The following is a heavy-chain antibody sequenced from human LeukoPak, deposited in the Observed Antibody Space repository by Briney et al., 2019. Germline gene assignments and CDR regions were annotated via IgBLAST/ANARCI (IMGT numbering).Heavy chain of an antibody. V-gene: IGHV4-38-2*01. CDR1: GYSIRSAYY. Sequence: SETLSLTCAVSGYSIRSAYYWGWIRQPPGRGLEWIGNIFHSGNTYYNPSLKSRVTISVDTSNNQFSLKLSSVTAADTAVYYCARLSTGPVGAFDIWGQGTMVTVYS. CDR3: ARLSTGPVGAFDI. D-gene: IGHD7-27*01. J-gene: IGHJ3*02. CDR2: IFHSGNT.